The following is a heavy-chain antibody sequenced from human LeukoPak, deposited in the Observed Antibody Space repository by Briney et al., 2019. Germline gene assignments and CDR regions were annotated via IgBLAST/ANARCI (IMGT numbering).Heavy chain of an antibody. D-gene: IGHD3-22*01. CDR1: GGSFSGYY. V-gene: IGHV4-34*01. CDR2: INHSGST. CDR3: VTYYFDSSGPKKNY. J-gene: IGHJ4*02. Sequence: PSETLSLTCAVYGGSFSGYYWSWIRQPPGKGLEWIGEINHSGSTNYNPSLKSRVTISVDTSKNQFSLKLSSVTAADTAVYYCVTYYFDSSGPKKNYWGQGTLVTVSS.